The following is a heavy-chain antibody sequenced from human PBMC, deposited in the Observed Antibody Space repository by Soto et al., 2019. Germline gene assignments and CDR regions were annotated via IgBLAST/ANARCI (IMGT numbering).Heavy chain of an antibody. V-gene: IGHV3-21*01. D-gene: IGHD6-19*01. J-gene: IGHJ4*02. CDR1: GFTFSRYG. Sequence: EVQLVESGGGLVKPGGSLRLSCVASGFTFSRYGMTWVRQGPGKGLEWVSFISTSTTYVSYGDSVRGRFTISRDNAENTRYLQMHSLRAEDTAVYYCARDPVAVTSPFYFDYWGQGTLVTVSS. CDR2: ISTSTTYV. CDR3: ARDPVAVTSPFYFDY.